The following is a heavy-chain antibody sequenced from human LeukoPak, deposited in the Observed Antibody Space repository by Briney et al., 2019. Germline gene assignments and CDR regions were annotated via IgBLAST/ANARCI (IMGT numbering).Heavy chain of an antibody. D-gene: IGHD1-26*01. CDR2: ISGSGGST. Sequence: GGSLRLSCAASGFTFSSYAMSWVRQAPGKGLEWVSAISGSGGSTYYADSVKGRFTISRDNSKNTLYLQMNSLKTEDTAVYYCTTGSAVGATTYGYWGQGTLVTVSS. CDR1: GFTFSSYA. J-gene: IGHJ4*02. V-gene: IGHV3-23*01. CDR3: TTGSAVGATTYGY.